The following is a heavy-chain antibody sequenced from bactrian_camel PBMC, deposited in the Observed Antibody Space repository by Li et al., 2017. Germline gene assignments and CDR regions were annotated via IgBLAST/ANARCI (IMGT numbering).Heavy chain of an antibody. D-gene: IGHD4*01. J-gene: IGHJ4*01. CDR2: QLVGGTT. V-gene: IGHV3S53*01. CDR1: GLIFIDRF. Sequence: VQLVESGGGSVQAGGSLRLSCTTTGLIFIDRFPVWFRQAPGKEREGVALQLVGGTTYIIDSVKGRFSLSNDNDRNTMYLQMNSLKPEDTAMYYCAAECRALEPDYSEDESGPQILNLRKYEYDYWGQGTQVTVS. CDR3: AAECRALEPDYSEDESGPQILNLRKYEYDY.